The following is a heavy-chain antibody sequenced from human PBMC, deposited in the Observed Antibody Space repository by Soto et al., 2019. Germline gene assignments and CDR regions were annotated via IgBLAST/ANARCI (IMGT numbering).Heavy chain of an antibody. Sequence: VQLLESGGDLVQPGGSLRLSCVASGFILNNDAMSWVRQAPGKGLEWVSTIGGTDGDSDGVPWYEDSVKGRFTISRDSSANTLFLPMDNLRAEDSALYYCVTRGRNWGAFDFWGQGTTVVVSS. CDR3: VTRGRNWGAFDF. D-gene: IGHD7-27*01. J-gene: IGHJ3*01. CDR2: IGGTDGDSDGVP. CDR1: GFILNNDA. V-gene: IGHV3-23*01.